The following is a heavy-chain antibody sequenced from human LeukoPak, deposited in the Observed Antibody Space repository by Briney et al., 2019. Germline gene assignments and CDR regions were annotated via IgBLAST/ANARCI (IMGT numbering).Heavy chain of an antibody. Sequence: GGSLRLSCAASGFTFDDYGMSWVRQAPGKGLEWVSGINWNGGSTGYADSVKGRFTISRDNAKNSLYLQMNSLRAEDTALYYCASAPSGKLTFDYWGQGTLVTVSS. J-gene: IGHJ4*02. CDR3: ASAPSGKLTFDY. CDR2: INWNGGST. CDR1: GFTFDDYG. D-gene: IGHD5-12*01. V-gene: IGHV3-20*04.